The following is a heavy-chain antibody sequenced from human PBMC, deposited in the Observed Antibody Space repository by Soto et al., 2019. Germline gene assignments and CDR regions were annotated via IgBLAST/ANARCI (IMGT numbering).Heavy chain of an antibody. CDR1: GGSISSYY. J-gene: IGHJ4*02. CDR2: IYYSGST. CDR3: GRDRTGYGDYPD. Sequence: QVQLQESGPGLVRPSETLSLTCTVSGGSISSYYWSWIRQPPGKGLEWIGYIYYSGSTNYNPSLKSRVTISVDTSKNQFSLKLSSVTAADTAVYYCGRDRTGYGDYPDWGQGTLVTVSS. V-gene: IGHV4-59*01. D-gene: IGHD4-17*01.